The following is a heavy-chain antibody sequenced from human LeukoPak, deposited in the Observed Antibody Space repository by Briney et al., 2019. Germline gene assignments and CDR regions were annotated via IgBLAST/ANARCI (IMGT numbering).Heavy chain of an antibody. V-gene: IGHV4-34*01. CDR2: LHHGGNT. D-gene: IGHD3-22*01. J-gene: IGHJ4*02. Sequence: ETSETLSLTCAAYGGSFRGYYWSWIRQPPGKGLEWIGELHHGGNTNQNPSLKTRVTISIDTSKNQFSLKLTSVTAADTAVYYCARGLVGGYNFDYWGQGTLVTVSS. CDR1: GGSFRGYY. CDR3: ARGLVGGYNFDY.